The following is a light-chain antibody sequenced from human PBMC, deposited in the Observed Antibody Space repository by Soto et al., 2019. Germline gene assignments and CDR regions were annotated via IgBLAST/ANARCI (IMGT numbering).Light chain of an antibody. CDR1: QSVSSY. V-gene: IGKV3-11*01. CDR2: DAS. J-gene: IGKJ5*01. CDR3: EDRGIWPIT. Sequence: VLSQSPATVSLTQQERATLSCRASQSVSSYLAWYQQKHGQAPRLLIYDASNRATGIPARFSGSGSGTDFTLTICILEPEDGAGDKSEDRGIWPITFGQGGRPE.